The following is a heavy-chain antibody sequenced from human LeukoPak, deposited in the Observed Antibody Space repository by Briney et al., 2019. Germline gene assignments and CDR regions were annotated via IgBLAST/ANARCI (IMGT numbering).Heavy chain of an antibody. CDR1: GFTFSSYS. Sequence: GGSLRLSCAASGFTFSSYSMNWVRRAPGKGLEWVSSISSSSSYIYYADSVKGRFTISRDNAKNSLYLQMNSLRAEDTAVYYCARDVLGSRFGELYGVDYWGQGTLVTVSS. J-gene: IGHJ4*02. CDR3: ARDVLGSRFGELYGVDY. CDR2: ISSSSSYI. D-gene: IGHD3-10*01. V-gene: IGHV3-21*01.